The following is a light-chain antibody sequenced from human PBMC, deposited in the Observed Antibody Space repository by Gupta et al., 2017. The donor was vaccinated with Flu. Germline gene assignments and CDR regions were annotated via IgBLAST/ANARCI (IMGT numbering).Light chain of an antibody. Sequence: QTARIPCGGNNIGSKSVHWYQQRPGQAPVLVVYDDTDRPSGIPARFSGSNSRNTATLTIVRVEAGDEADYYCQVWDSSSDHPVVFGGGTNLAVL. CDR2: DDT. J-gene: IGLJ2*01. CDR1: NIGSKS. CDR3: QVWDSSSDHPVV. V-gene: IGLV3-21*02.